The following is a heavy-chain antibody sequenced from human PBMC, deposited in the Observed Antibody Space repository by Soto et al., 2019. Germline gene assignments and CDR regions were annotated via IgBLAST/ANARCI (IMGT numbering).Heavy chain of an antibody. D-gene: IGHD1-20*01. CDR3: ASSSNWNFPEYFQH. Sequence: GSLRLSCAASRLTFSSYAMSWVRQAPGKGLEWVSAISGSGGSTYYADSVKGRFTISRDNSKNTLYLQMNSLRAEDTAVYYCASSSNWNFPEYFQHWGQGTLVTVSS. J-gene: IGHJ1*01. CDR2: ISGSGGST. CDR1: RLTFSSYA. V-gene: IGHV3-23*01.